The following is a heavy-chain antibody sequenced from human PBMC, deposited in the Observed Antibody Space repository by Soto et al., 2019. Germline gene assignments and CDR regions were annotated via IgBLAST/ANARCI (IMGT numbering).Heavy chain of an antibody. CDR1: GGSISTSRSY. CDR2: IFYSGST. CDR3: ARQPTTGDTDLWFDP. V-gene: IGHV4-39*01. Sequence: QLQLLESGPGLVKASETLSLTCSVSGGSISTSRSYWAWIRQPPGKGLEWLANIFYSGSTFYNPSLASRSSISVYPSKNEFSLKLRSVTAADTAVYYCARQPTTGDTDLWFDPWGQGTLVTVSS. D-gene: IGHD2-21*01. J-gene: IGHJ5*02.